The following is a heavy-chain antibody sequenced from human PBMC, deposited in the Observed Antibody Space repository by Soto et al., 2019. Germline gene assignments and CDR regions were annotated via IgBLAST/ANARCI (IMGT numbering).Heavy chain of an antibody. Sequence: WWSLRLSCTASVFMFSADWMSWVRQAPGKGLEWVANIHGDGGKIYYVDSVKGRFTISRDNAKRSLYLQMNSLRAEDTAVYYCARDFYGGYTYGPGDYWGQGALVTVSS. CDR3: ARDFYGGYTYGPGDY. J-gene: IGHJ4*02. CDR2: IHGDGGKI. D-gene: IGHD5-18*01. CDR1: VFMFSADW. V-gene: IGHV3-7*01.